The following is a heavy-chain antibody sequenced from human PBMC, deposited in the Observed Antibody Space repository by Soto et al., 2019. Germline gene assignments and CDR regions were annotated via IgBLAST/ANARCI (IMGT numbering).Heavy chain of an antibody. V-gene: IGHV3-33*01. CDR1: GFTFSSYG. CDR3: ARAAAGRIYYYYGMDV. Sequence: QVQLVESGEGVVQPGRSLRLSCAASGFTFSSYGMHWVRQAPGKGLEWVAVIWYDGSNKYYADSVKGRFTISRDNSKNTLYLQMNSLRAEDTAVYYCARAAAGRIYYYYGMDVWGQGTTVTVSS. J-gene: IGHJ6*02. CDR2: IWYDGSNK. D-gene: IGHD1-20*01.